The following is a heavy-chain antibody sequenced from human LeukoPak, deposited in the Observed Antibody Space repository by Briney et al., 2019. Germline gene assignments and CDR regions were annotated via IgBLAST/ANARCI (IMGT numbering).Heavy chain of an antibody. CDR3: ARERLPSTVSKYYYYYYGMDV. CDR2: ISAGNGNT. D-gene: IGHD4-11*01. Sequence: ASVKVSCKASGYTFTSYAIHWVRQAPGQRLEWMGWISAGNGNTKYSQNFQGRVTFISNTSATTAFMELSSLRSEDAAVYYCARERLPSTVSKYYYYYYGMDVWGQGTTVTVSS. J-gene: IGHJ6*02. V-gene: IGHV1-3*01. CDR1: GYTFTSYA.